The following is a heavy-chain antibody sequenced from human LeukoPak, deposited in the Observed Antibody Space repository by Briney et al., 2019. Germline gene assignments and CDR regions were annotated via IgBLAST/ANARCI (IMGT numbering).Heavy chain of an antibody. Sequence: SQTLSLTCAISGDSFSSNSAAWNWIRQSPSRGLEWLGRTYYRSKWYNDYTISVKSRITINPDTSKNQFSLQLNSVTPEDTAVYYCARAPGSSWAAYGMDVWGQGTTVTVSS. J-gene: IGHJ6*02. CDR2: TYYRSKWYN. D-gene: IGHD6-13*01. CDR3: ARAPGSSWAAYGMDV. V-gene: IGHV6-1*01. CDR1: GDSFSSNSAA.